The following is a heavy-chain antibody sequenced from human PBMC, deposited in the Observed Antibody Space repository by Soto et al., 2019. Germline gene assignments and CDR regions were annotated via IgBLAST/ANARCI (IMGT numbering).Heavy chain of an antibody. J-gene: IGHJ4*02. Sequence: GGSLRLSCAASGFTFSSYWMHWVRQAPGKGLVWVSRINSDGSSTSYADSVKGRFTISRDNAKNTLYLQMNSLRAEDTAVYYCARGPLYYDFWSGYYDNYWGQGTLVTVSS. V-gene: IGHV3-74*01. D-gene: IGHD3-3*01. CDR2: INSDGSST. CDR3: ARGPLYYDFWSGYYDNY. CDR1: GFTFSSYW.